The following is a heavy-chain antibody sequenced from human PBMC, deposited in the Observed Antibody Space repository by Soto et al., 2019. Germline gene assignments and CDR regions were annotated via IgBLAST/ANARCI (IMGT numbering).Heavy chain of an antibody. CDR2: IYYSGST. CDR1: GGSISSYY. Sequence: SETLSLTCTVSGGSISSYYWSWIRQPPGEGLEWIGYIYYSGSTNYNPSLKSRVTISVDTSKNQFSLKLSSVTAADTAVYYCARDQIGYSYGSTIVWFDPWGQGTLVTVSS. J-gene: IGHJ5*02. D-gene: IGHD5-18*01. CDR3: ARDQIGYSYGSTIVWFDP. V-gene: IGHV4-59*01.